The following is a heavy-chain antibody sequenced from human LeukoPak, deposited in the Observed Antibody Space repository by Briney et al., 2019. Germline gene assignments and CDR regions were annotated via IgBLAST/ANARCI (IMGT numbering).Heavy chain of an antibody. J-gene: IGHJ4*02. V-gene: IGHV4-38-2*02. CDR3: ASSSRWELRYYFDY. Sequence: PSETLSLTCTVSGYSISSGYYWRWVRQPPGKGLEWIGSIYYSGRTYYNPSLKSRVTISVDTSKNQFSLKLSSVTAADTAVYYCASSSRWELRYYFDYWGQGTLVTVSS. D-gene: IGHD1-26*01. CDR1: GYSISSGYY. CDR2: IYYSGRT.